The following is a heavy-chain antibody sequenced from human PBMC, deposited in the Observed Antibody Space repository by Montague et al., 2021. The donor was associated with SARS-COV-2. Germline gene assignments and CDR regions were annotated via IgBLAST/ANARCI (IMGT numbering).Heavy chain of an antibody. CDR2: IYYSGST. V-gene: IGHV4-59*01. J-gene: IGHJ4*02. CDR1: GGSISSYY. CDR3: ARGHLSVSMIVVVFTSASYYFAS. D-gene: IGHD3-22*01. Sequence: SETLSLTCTVSGGSISSYYWNWIRQSPGKGLEWIGYIYYSGSTKYNPSLKSRVTISVDTSKSQMSLRLNSVTAADTAVYFCARGHLSVSMIVVVFTSASYYFASWGPGAQVTVSS.